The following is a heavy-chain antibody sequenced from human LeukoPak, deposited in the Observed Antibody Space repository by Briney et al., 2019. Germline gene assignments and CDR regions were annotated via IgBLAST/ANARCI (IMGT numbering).Heavy chain of an antibody. CDR2: IIPIFGTA. CDR3: ARESTDYYDSSGYYYGSVY. Sequence: ASVKVSCKASGGTFSSYAISWVRQAPGQGLEWMGGIIPIFGTANYAQKFQGRVTITADESTSTAYMELSNLRSEDTAVYYCARESTDYYDSSGYYYGSVYWGQGTLVTVSS. CDR1: GGTFSSYA. J-gene: IGHJ4*02. D-gene: IGHD3-22*01. V-gene: IGHV1-69*13.